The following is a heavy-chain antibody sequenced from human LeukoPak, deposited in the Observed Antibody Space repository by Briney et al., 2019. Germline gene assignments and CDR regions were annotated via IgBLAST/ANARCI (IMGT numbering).Heavy chain of an antibody. Sequence: SETLSLTCTVSRGSISSDYWSWIRQPPGKGLEWIGYIYYSGRTYYNPSLKSRITISVDTSKNQFSLKLSSVTAADTAVYYCVRGFYSPHYWGQGTLVTVSS. CDR1: RGSISSDY. J-gene: IGHJ4*02. D-gene: IGHD4-11*01. V-gene: IGHV4-59*01. CDR2: IYYSGRT. CDR3: VRGFYSPHY.